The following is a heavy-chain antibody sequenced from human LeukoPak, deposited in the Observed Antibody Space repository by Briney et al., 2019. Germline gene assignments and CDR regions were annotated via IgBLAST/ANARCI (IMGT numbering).Heavy chain of an antibody. Sequence: GGSLRLSCAASGFTFSSYAMSWVRQAPGKGLEWVSAISGSGGSTYYADSVKGRFTISRDNAKNSLYLQMNSLRAEDTAVYYCARSRSGWYYYYYMDVWGKGTTVTVSS. D-gene: IGHD6-19*01. J-gene: IGHJ6*03. CDR1: GFTFSSYA. CDR2: ISGSGGST. CDR3: ARSRSGWYYYYYMDV. V-gene: IGHV3-23*01.